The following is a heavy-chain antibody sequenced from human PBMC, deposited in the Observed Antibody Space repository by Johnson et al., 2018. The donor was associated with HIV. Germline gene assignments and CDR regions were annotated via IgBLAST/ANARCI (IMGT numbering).Heavy chain of an antibody. Sequence: VQLVESGGGLVQPGGSLRLSCAASGFTFGSYAMSWVRQAPGKGLEWVSAISGSGGSTYYADSVKGRFTISRDNSKNTLYLQMNSLRVEDTAVYYCARGAMVRGVIPGDAVDFWGQGTMVTVSS. D-gene: IGHD3-10*01. CDR3: ARGAMVRGVIPGDAVDF. V-gene: IGHV3-23*04. CDR2: ISGSGGST. J-gene: IGHJ3*01. CDR1: GFTFGSYA.